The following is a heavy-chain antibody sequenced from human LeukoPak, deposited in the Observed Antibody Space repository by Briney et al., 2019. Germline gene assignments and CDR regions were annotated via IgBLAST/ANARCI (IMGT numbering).Heavy chain of an antibody. CDR3: ARDTYYDFWSGYYDHYYYMDA. V-gene: IGHV3-30*04. J-gene: IGHJ6*03. CDR1: GFTFSSYA. D-gene: IGHD3-3*01. CDR2: ISYDGSNK. Sequence: GGSLRLSCAASGFTFSSYAMHWVRQAPGKGLEWVAVISYDGSNKYYADSVKGRFTISRDNSKNTLYLQMNSLRAEDTAVYYCARDTYYDFWSGYYDHYYYMDAWGKGTTVTVSS.